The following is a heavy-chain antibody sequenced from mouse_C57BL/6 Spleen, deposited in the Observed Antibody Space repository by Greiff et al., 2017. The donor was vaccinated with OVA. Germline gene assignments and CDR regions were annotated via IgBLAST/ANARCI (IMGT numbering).Heavy chain of an antibody. CDR3: ARPMTTVAYWYFDV. CDR2: IDPSDSYT. J-gene: IGHJ1*03. D-gene: IGHD1-1*01. V-gene: IGHV1-59*01. CDR1: GYTFTSYW. Sequence: QVQLQQPGAELVRPGTSVKLSCKASGYTFTSYWMHWVKQRPGQGLEWIGVIDPSDSYTNYNQKFKGKATLTVDTSSSTAYMKLSSLTSEDAAVYYCARPMTTVAYWYFDVWGTGTTVTVSS.